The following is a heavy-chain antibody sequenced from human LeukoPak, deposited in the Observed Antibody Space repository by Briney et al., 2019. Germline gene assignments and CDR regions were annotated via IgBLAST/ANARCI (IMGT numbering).Heavy chain of an antibody. CDR1: GYSFTDYY. CDR2: INPNSGAT. Sequence: ASVKVSCRASGYSFTDYYIHWVRQAPGQGLEWMGWINPNSGATKYAQKFQGRVTMTRDTSISTAYMELSSLRSDDTAVYYCARGRTMIREVSWFDPWGQGTLVSVSS. V-gene: IGHV1-2*02. J-gene: IGHJ5*02. D-gene: IGHD3-10*01. CDR3: ARGRTMIREVSWFDP.